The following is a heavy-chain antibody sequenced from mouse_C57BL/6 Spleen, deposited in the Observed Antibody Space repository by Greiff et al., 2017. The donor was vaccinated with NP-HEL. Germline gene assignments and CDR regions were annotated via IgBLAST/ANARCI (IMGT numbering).Heavy chain of an antibody. Sequence: VQLQQSGPELVKPGASVKISCKASGYTFTDYYMNWVKQSHGKSLEWIGDINPNNGGTSYNQKFKGKATLTVDKSSSTAYMELRSLTSEDSAVYYCALHSSLVWGTGAPLTVSS. CDR3: ALHSSLV. D-gene: IGHD1-1*01. V-gene: IGHV1-26*01. J-gene: IGHJ1*03. CDR2: INPNNGGT. CDR1: GYTFTDYY.